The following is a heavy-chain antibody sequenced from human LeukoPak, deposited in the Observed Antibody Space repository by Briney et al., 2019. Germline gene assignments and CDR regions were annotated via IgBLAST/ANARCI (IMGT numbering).Heavy chain of an antibody. J-gene: IGHJ1*01. Sequence: PGGSLRLSCAASGFTFSSYAMSWIRQAPGKGLEWVSAISGSGGSTYYADSVKGRFTISRDNSKNTLYLQMNSLRAEDTAVYYCAKDFSAAGTLGYFHHWGQGTLVTVSS. CDR2: ISGSGGST. CDR3: AKDFSAAGTLGYFHH. D-gene: IGHD6-13*01. CDR1: GFTFSSYA. V-gene: IGHV3-23*01.